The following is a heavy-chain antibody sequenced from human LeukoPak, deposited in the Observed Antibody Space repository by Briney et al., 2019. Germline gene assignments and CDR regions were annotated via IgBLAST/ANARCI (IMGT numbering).Heavy chain of an antibody. V-gene: IGHV1-46*01. CDR3: ARAGIAAAGPNAGFDP. D-gene: IGHD6-13*01. CDR1: GYTFTSYY. CDR2: INPSGGST. J-gene: IGHJ5*02. Sequence: ASEKVSCKASGYTFTSYYMHWVRQAPGQGLEWMGIINPSGGSTSYAQKFQGRVTMTRDTSTSTVYMELSSLRSEDTAVYYCARAGIAAAGPNAGFDPWGQGTLVTVSS.